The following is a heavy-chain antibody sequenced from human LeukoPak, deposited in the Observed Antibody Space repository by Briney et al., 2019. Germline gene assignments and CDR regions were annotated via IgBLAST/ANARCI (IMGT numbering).Heavy chain of an antibody. CDR3: ARDQEYQLLYSHWFDP. CDR1: GGSISSYY. J-gene: IGHJ5*02. D-gene: IGHD2-2*02. V-gene: IGHV4-4*07. Sequence: SETLSLTCTVSGGSISSYYWSWIWQPAGKGLEWIGRIYTSGSTNYNPSLKSRVTMSVDTSKNQFSLKLSSVTAADTAVYYCARDQEYQLLYSHWFDPWGQGTLVTVSS. CDR2: IYTSGST.